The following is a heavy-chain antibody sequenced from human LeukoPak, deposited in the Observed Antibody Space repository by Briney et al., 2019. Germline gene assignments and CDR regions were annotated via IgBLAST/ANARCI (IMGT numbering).Heavy chain of an antibody. CDR2: IKSKTDGGTT. V-gene: IGHV3-15*01. CDR1: GFTFSNAW. D-gene: IGHD3-22*01. Sequence: KPGGSLRLSCAASGFTFSNAWMSWVRQAPGKGLEWVGRIKSKTDGGTTDYAAPVKGRFTISRDDSKNTLYLQMNSLKTEDTAVYYCTTATYYYDSSGYYYLPREIDYWGQGTLVTVSS. J-gene: IGHJ4*02. CDR3: TTATYYYDSSGYYYLPREIDY.